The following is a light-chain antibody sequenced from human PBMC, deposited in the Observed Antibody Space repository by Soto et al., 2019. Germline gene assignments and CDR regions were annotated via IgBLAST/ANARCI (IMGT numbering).Light chain of an antibody. J-gene: IGKJ2*01. CDR3: QQSYSTPYT. CDR1: QSISSY. Sequence: DIHMTQSPSSLSASVGDRVTITCRASQSISSYLNWYQQKPGTAPKLLIYAASSLQSGVPSRFSGSGSGTDFTLTISSLQPEDFATYYCQQSYSTPYTFGQGTKLEIK. V-gene: IGKV1-39*01. CDR2: AAS.